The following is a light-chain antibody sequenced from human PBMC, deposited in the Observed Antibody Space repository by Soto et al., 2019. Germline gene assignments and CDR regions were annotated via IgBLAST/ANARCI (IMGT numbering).Light chain of an antibody. V-gene: IGLV2-8*01. CDR1: SSDVGGYNS. CDR3: SSYAGSNNLV. CDR2: EVS. Sequence: QSALTQPPSASGSPGQSVTIPCTGTSSDVGGYNSVSWYQQHPGKVPKLMIYEVSKRPSGVPDRVSGSKSGNTASLTVSGLQAEDGADYYCSSYAGSNNLVFGGGTKLTVL. J-gene: IGLJ2*01.